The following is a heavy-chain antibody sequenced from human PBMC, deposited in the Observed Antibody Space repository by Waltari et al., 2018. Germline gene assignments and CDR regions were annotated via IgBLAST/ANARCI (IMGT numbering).Heavy chain of an antibody. V-gene: IGHV3-30*01. Sequence: QVQLVESGGGVVQPGRSLRLSCAASGFTFSSYAMHWVRQAPGKGLAWGEVISYDGSNKYYADSVKGRFTISRDNSKNTLYLQMNSLRAEDTAVYYCASKNLLGYCSSTSCYTGEGPDAFDIWGQGTMVTVSS. J-gene: IGHJ3*02. CDR3: ASKNLLGYCSSTSCYTGEGPDAFDI. CDR1: GFTFSSYA. CDR2: ISYDGSNK. D-gene: IGHD2-2*02.